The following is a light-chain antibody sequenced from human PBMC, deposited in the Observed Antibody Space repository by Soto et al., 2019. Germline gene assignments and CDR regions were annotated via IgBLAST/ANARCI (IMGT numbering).Light chain of an antibody. J-gene: IGKJ4*01. V-gene: IGKV3-20*01. CDR1: QTISSSY. CDR3: QHYDGSFT. CDR2: AAS. Sequence: EIVLTQSPHTLSLSPGERASLSCRTSQTISSSYFAWYQQKPCQSPRPLVYAASIRAPGIPDRFSGSGSGADFTLTILRLEPADFAVYYCQHYDGSFTFGGGTLVEMK.